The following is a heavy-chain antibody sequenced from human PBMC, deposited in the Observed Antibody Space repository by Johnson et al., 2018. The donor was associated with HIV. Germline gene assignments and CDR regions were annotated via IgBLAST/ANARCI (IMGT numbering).Heavy chain of an antibody. V-gene: IGHV3-33*06. CDR3: AKTYYYDSSGYPKDAFDI. Sequence: VQLVESGGGVVQPGRSLRLSCAASGFTFSSYGMHWVRQAPGKGLEWVAVIWYDGSNKYYADSVKGRFTISRDNSKNTVYLQMNSLRAEDTAVYYCAKTYYYDSSGYPKDAFDIWGRGTIVTVSS. CDR2: IWYDGSNK. CDR1: GFTFSSYG. J-gene: IGHJ3*02. D-gene: IGHD3-22*01.